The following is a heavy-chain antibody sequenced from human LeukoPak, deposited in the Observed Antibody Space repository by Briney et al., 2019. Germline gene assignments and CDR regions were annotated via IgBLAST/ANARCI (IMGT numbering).Heavy chain of an antibody. V-gene: IGHV4-59*12. CDR2: INYSGNT. CDR1: GGSISSYY. Sequence: PSETLSLTCTVSGGSISSYYWSWIRRPPGKGLEWIGYINYSGNTNYNPSLKSRVTISVDKSKNQFSLKLSSVTAADTAVYYCARDPLTYYDILTGYRHHIRYYYMDVWGKGTTVTVSS. CDR3: ARDPLTYYDILTGYRHHIRYYYMDV. J-gene: IGHJ6*03. D-gene: IGHD3-9*01.